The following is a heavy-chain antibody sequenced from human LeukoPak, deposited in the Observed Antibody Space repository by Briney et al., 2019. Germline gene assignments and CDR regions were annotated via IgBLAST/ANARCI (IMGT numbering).Heavy chain of an antibody. V-gene: IGHV3-30*02. CDR3: AKDLPYYFDY. CDR1: GFTFSSYG. J-gene: IGHJ4*02. Sequence: GGSLRLSCAASGFTFSSYGMHWVRQAPGKGREWVAFIRYDGSNKYYADSVKGRFTISRDNSKNTLYLQMNSLRAEDTAVYYCAKDLPYYFDYWGQGTLVTVSS. CDR2: IRYDGSNK.